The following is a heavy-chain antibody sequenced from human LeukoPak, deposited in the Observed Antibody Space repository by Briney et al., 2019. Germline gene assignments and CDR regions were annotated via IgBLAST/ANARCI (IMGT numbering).Heavy chain of an antibody. Sequence: GSLRLSCAASGFTLSSSWMHWVRQAPGKGLVWVSRINSDGSSTSYADSVKGRFTISRDNAKNTLYLQMNSLRAEDTAVYYCARDVWGDRDGFFDDWGQGTLVTVSS. V-gene: IGHV3-74*01. J-gene: IGHJ4*02. CDR3: ARDVWGDRDGFFDD. D-gene: IGHD5-24*01. CDR2: INSDGSST. CDR1: GFTLSSSW.